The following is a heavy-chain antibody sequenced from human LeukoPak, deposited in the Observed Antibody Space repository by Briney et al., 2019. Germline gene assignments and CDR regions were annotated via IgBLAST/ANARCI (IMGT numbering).Heavy chain of an antibody. CDR3: ATHSLYSGSYYYFDY. CDR1: GYTLTELS. V-gene: IGHV1-24*01. J-gene: IGHJ4*02. Sequence: ASVKVSCKVSGYTLTELSMHWVRQAPGKGLEWMGGFDPEDGETIYAQKFQGRVTMTEDTSTDTAYMALSSLRSEDTAVYYCATHSLYSGSYYYFDYWGQGTLVTVSS. D-gene: IGHD1-26*01. CDR2: FDPEDGET.